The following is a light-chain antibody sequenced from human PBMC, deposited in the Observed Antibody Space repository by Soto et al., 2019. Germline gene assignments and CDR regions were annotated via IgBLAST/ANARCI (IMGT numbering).Light chain of an antibody. CDR3: QQYDNLPLT. CDR1: QDITNY. J-gene: IGKJ4*01. CDR2: DAS. Sequence: DIQMTQSPSSLSASVGDRVTITCQASQDITNYLHWFQQEPGKAPKLLIYDASNLETGVPSRFSGSGSGTDFTFTISSLQPEDIATYYCQQYDNLPLTFGGGTKVDIK. V-gene: IGKV1-33*01.